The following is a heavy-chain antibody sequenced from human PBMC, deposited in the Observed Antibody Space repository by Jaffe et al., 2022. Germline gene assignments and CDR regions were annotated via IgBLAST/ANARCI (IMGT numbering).Heavy chain of an antibody. V-gene: IGHV4-4*02. CDR1: GGSISSSNW. Sequence: QVQLQESGPGLVKPSGTLSLTCAVSGGSISSSNWWSWVRQPPGKGLEWIGEIYHSGSTNYNPSLKSRVTISVDKSKNQFSLKLSSVTAADTAVYYCARGVDSITIFGVVIDYYYYYMDVWGKGTTVTVSS. J-gene: IGHJ6*03. CDR3: ARGVDSITIFGVVIDYYYYYMDV. D-gene: IGHD3-3*01. CDR2: IYHSGST.